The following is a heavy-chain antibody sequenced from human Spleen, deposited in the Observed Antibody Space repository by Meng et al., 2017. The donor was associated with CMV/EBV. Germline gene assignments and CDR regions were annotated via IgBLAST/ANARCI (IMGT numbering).Heavy chain of an antibody. V-gene: IGHV4-61*03. Sequence: CPFSGGSVSRGGSSWTWIRQPPGKGLEWIGYIYYSGDTNYNPSLKSRVTISVDTSKNHFSLRLTSVTAADTAVYYCARGDYYDSLDPWGQGTLVTVSS. D-gene: IGHD3-22*01. J-gene: IGHJ5*02. CDR2: IYYSGDT. CDR1: GGSVSRGGSS. CDR3: ARGDYYDSLDP.